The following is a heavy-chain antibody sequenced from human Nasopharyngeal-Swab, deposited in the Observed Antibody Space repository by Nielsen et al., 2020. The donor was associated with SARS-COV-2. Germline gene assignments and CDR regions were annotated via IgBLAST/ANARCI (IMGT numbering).Heavy chain of an antibody. Sequence: GGSLRLSCAASGFTFSSHAMHWVRQAPGKGLEGVAVISYDGSNKYYADSVKGRFTISRDNSKNTLYLQMNSLRAEDTAVYYCARDTGGVLGYWGQGTLVTVSS. J-gene: IGHJ4*02. CDR1: GFTFSSHA. CDR3: ARDTGGVLGY. V-gene: IGHV3-30-3*01. D-gene: IGHD2-8*02. CDR2: ISYDGSNK.